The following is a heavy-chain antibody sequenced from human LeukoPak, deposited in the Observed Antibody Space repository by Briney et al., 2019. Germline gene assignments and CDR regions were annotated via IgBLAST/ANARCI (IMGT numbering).Heavy chain of an antibody. D-gene: IGHD2-15*01. CDR1: GFTFRTYW. V-gene: IGHV3-7*05. J-gene: IGHJ6*02. CDR3: ASLGYCSGNNCFYGMDV. Sequence: GGSLRLSCAASGFTFRTYWMSWVRQAPGKGLEWVATIKQDGSVKYYVDSLKDRFTISRDNAQNSVYLQMNSLRADDTAVYYCASLGYCSGNNCFYGMDVWGPGTTVTVSS. CDR2: IKQDGSVK.